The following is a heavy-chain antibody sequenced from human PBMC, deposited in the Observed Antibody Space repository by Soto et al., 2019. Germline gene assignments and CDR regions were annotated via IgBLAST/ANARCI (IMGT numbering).Heavy chain of an antibody. V-gene: IGHV4-59*01. CDR1: GASISSYY. Sequence: QVQLQDSGPGLVKPSETLSLTCTVSGASISSYYWSWIRQPPGQGLEWVGFIFHSGSTNCNPSLRSRFTFSVDTSKNQCSVKLTSVTAADTAVYYCARDQNGSAHFDYWGQGILIAVSS. J-gene: IGHJ4*02. D-gene: IGHD1-26*01. CDR2: IFHSGST. CDR3: ARDQNGSAHFDY.